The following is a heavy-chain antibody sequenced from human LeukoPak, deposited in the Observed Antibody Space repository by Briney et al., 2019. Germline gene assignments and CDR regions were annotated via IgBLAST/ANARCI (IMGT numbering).Heavy chain of an antibody. Sequence: PSETLSLTCTVSGGSITTYYWTWIRQPPGKGLEWIGYINYSGTAHYNPSLKSRVTISLDTSKNQFSLRLSSVTAADTAVYYCARHLSSGWSDYWGQGTLVTVSS. CDR2: INYSGTA. D-gene: IGHD6-19*01. J-gene: IGHJ4*02. CDR3: ARHLSSGWSDY. CDR1: GGSITTYY. V-gene: IGHV4-59*08.